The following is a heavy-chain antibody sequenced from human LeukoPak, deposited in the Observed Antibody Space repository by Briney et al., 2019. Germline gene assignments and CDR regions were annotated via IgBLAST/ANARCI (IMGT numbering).Heavy chain of an antibody. V-gene: IGHV3-66*01. Sequence: GGSLRLSCAASGFTVSSNYMGWVRQAPGKGLEWVSLIYSDGSTHYADSVRGRFTISRDQSKNTLFLQMNSLRAEDTAVYYCALAYILTGVFDYWGQGTLVTVSS. CDR2: IYSDGST. CDR1: GFTVSSNY. CDR3: ALAYILTGVFDY. J-gene: IGHJ4*02. D-gene: IGHD3-9*01.